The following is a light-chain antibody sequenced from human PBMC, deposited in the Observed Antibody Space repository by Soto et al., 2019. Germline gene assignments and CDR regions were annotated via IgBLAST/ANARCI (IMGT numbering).Light chain of an antibody. J-gene: IGKJ1*01. CDR1: QSISSF. V-gene: IGKV1-39*01. CDR2: AAS. CDR3: QQTSCTPHT. Sequence: DIQMTQSPSSLSASVGDRVTITCRESQSISSFLNWYQQEPGKAPKLPIYAASFLQSGVPSRFSASGSGTDFTLTISSLQPEDVATYCCQQTSCTPHTFGQRTKV.